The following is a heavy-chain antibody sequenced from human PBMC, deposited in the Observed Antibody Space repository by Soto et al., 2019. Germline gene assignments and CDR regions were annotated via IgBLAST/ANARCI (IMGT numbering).Heavy chain of an antibody. CDR2: IYYFGST. Sequence: QVQLQESGPGQVKPSQTLSLTCSVSGVSIKSGDNYWSWIRQPPGKGLEWIGNIYYFGSTSYNPSLERXXSMSVDTSKNQFSLKLTSVTAADTAVYYCARNTSRLGWFDSWGQGTLVTVSS. CDR3: ARNTSRLGWFDS. CDR1: GVSIKSGDNY. J-gene: IGHJ5*01. V-gene: IGHV4-30-4*08. D-gene: IGHD7-27*01.